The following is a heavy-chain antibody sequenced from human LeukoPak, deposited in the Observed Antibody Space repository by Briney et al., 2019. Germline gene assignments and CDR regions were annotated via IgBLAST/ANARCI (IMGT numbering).Heavy chain of an antibody. CDR2: IYSGGST. D-gene: IGHD1-20*01. CDR1: GFTVSSNY. CDR3: ARDYNWVFDY. Sequence: PGGSLRLSCAASGFTVSSNYMSWVRQAPGKGLEWVSVIYSGGSTYYADSVKGRFTISRDNSKNTLYLQMNSLGAEDTAVYYCARDYNWVFDYWGQGALVTVSS. V-gene: IGHV3-53*01. J-gene: IGHJ4*02.